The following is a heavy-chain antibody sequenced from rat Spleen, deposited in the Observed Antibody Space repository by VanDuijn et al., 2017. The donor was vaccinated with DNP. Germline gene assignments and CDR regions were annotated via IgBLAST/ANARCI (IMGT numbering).Heavy chain of an antibody. V-gene: IGHV2-32*01. CDR2: MWNDGDT. J-gene: IGHJ4*01. CDR3: AEEPGLGDAMDA. Sequence: QVQLKESGPGLVQPSQTLSLTCTVSGFSLTNSHVHWVRQPPADGLAVMGVMWNDGDTSYNSTLKSRLSISRDTSKSQVFLKMHSLQTEDTATYYCAEEPGLGDAMDAWGQGTSVTVSS. CDR1: GFSLTNSH. D-gene: IGHD1-4*01.